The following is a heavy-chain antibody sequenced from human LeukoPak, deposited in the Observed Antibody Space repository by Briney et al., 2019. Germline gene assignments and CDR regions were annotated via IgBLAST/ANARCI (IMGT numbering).Heavy chain of an antibody. CDR3: AKDRYDFWSSYQGDSDY. D-gene: IGHD3-3*01. V-gene: IGHV1-2*06. Sequence: ASVKVSCKASGYTFTGYYMHWVRQAPGQGLEWMGRINPNSGGTNYAQKFQGRVTMTRDTSISTAYMELSRLRSDDTAVYYCAKDRYDFWSSYQGDSDYWGQGTLVTVSS. CDR2: INPNSGGT. J-gene: IGHJ4*02. CDR1: GYTFTGYY.